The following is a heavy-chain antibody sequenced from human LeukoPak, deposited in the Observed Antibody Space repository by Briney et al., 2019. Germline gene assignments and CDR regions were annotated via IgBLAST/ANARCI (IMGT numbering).Heavy chain of an antibody. CDR1: GGSISGYY. CDR3: ARDIGAARSDY. J-gene: IGHJ4*02. CDR2: IYYSGSA. V-gene: IGHV4-59*01. Sequence: SETLSLACTDSGGSISGYYWSWIRQPPGKGLEWLGYIYYSGSAKYNPTLKSRVAISVDTSKNQFSLKLTSVTAADTAVYYRARDIGAARSDYWGQGTLVTVSS. D-gene: IGHD6-6*01.